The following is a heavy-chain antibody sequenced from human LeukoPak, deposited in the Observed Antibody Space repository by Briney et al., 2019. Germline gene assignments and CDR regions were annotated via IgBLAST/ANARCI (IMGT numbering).Heavy chain of an antibody. V-gene: IGHV3-7*03. D-gene: IGHD3-10*01. CDR3: ANSAMVRLRFYYFDY. CDR1: GFTFSSYW. Sequence: GGSLRLSCAGSGFTFSSYWMSWVRQAPGKGLEWVAKINQDGSEKDYVDSVEGRFRISRDNAKNELYLQMNSLRAEDTAVYYCANSAMVRLRFYYFDYWGQGTLVTVSS. CDR2: INQDGSEK. J-gene: IGHJ4*02.